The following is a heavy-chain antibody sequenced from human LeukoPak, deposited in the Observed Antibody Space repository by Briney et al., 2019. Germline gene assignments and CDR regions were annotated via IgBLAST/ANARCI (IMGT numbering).Heavy chain of an antibody. CDR2: ISSSSSTI. CDR1: GFTFSSYS. Sequence: GGSLRLSCAASGFTFSSYSMNWVRQAPGKGLEWVSYISSSSSTIYYADSVKGRSTISRDNAKNSLYLQMNSLRAEDTAVYYCARRPQLDDAFDIWGQGTMVTVSS. D-gene: IGHD2-2*01. J-gene: IGHJ3*02. CDR3: ARRPQLDDAFDI. V-gene: IGHV3-48*04.